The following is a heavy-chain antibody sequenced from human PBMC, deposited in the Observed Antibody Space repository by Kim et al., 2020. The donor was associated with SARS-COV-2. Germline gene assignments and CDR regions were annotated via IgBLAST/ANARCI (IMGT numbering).Heavy chain of an antibody. J-gene: IGHJ6*02. CDR3: ARGGEMATISRHYYYYGMDV. Sequence: GGSLRLSCAASGFTFSDYYMSWIRQAPGKGLEWVSYISSSGSTIYYADSVKGRFTISRDNAKNSLYLQMNSLRAEDTAVYYCARGGEMATISRHYYYYGMDVWGQGTTVTVSS. V-gene: IGHV3-11*01. D-gene: IGHD5-12*01. CDR1: GFTFSDYY. CDR2: ISSSGSTI.